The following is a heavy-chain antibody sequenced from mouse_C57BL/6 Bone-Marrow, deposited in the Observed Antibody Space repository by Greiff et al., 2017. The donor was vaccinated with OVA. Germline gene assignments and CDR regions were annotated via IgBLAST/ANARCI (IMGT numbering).Heavy chain of an antibody. D-gene: IGHD1-1*01. V-gene: IGHV1-80*01. Sequence: QVQLQQSGAELVKPGASVKISCKASGYAFSSYWMNWVKQRPGKGLEWIGQIYPGDGDTNYNGKFKGNATLTSDKSSSTAYMQLSSLTSEDSAVYFCARENYYGTGLFDYWGQGTTLTVSS. CDR2: IYPGDGDT. CDR3: ARENYYGTGLFDY. CDR1: GYAFSSYW. J-gene: IGHJ2*01.